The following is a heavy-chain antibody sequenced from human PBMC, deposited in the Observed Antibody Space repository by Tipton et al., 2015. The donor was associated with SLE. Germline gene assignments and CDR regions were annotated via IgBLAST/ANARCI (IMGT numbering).Heavy chain of an antibody. CDR2: ISHSSSTI. D-gene: IGHD3-3*01. V-gene: IGHV3-48*01. CDR1: GLTFSNYA. CDR3: ARDIWSGYYRRFDY. J-gene: IGHJ4*02. Sequence: SLRLSCTTSGLTFSNYAMTWVRLTPGKGLEWVSYISHSSSTIYYADSVKGRFTISRDNAKNSLYLQLNSLRAEDSGVYYCARDIWSGYYRRFDYWGQGTLVTVSS.